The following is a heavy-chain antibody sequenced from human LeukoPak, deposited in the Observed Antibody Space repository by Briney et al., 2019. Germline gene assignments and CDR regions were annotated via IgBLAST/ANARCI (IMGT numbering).Heavy chain of an antibody. CDR2: IYTSGST. J-gene: IGHJ4*02. Sequence: SQTLSLTCTVSGGSISSGSYYWSWIRQPAGKGLEWIGRIYTSGSTNYNPSLKSRVTISVDTSKNQFSLKLSSVTAADTAVYYCARLQDPWEPRDGFDYWGQGTLVTVSS. D-gene: IGHD1-26*01. V-gene: IGHV4-61*02. CDR1: GGSISSGSYY. CDR3: ARLQDPWEPRDGFDY.